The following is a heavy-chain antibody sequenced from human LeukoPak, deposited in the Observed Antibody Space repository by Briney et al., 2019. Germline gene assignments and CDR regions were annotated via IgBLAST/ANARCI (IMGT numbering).Heavy chain of an antibody. Sequence: PGGSLRLSCAASGFTFSSYGIHWVRQAPGKGLEWVAVISYDGSNKYYADSVKGRFTISRDNSKNTLYLQMNSLRTEDTAIYYCAKEDVVVITIRYFQHWGQGTLVTVSS. J-gene: IGHJ1*01. CDR1: GFTFSSYG. V-gene: IGHV3-30*18. CDR3: AKEDVVVITIRYFQH. CDR2: ISYDGSNK. D-gene: IGHD3-22*01.